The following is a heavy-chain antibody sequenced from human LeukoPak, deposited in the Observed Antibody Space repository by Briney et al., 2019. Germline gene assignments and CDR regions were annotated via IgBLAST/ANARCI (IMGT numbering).Heavy chain of an antibody. CDR1: GFTFSSYS. CDR2: ISGSGGST. D-gene: IGHD3-10*01. J-gene: IGHJ1*01. Sequence: PGGSLRLSCAASGFTFSSYSMSWVRQAPGKGLEWVSAISGSGGSTYYADSVKGRFTISRDNSKNTLYLQMNSLRAEDTAVYYCAKGRDYYGSGSYEFQHWGQGTLVTVS. CDR3: AKGRDYYGSGSYEFQH. V-gene: IGHV3-23*01.